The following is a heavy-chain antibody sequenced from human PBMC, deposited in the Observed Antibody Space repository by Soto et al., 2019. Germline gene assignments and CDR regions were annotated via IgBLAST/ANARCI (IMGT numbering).Heavy chain of an antibody. J-gene: IGHJ5*02. CDR3: ARARGWFDP. V-gene: IGHV1-46*01. CDR2: INPSDNST. D-gene: IGHD3-10*01. Sequence: ASVKVSCKASGYTFTTYYMHWVRQAPGQGLEWMGVINPSDNSTTYAQKFQGRVTMTRDMSTNTVYMELTSLRSEDTAVYYCARARGWFDPWGQGTLVTVSS. CDR1: GYTFTTYY.